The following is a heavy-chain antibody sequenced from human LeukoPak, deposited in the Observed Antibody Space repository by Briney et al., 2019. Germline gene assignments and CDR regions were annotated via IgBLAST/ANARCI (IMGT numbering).Heavy chain of an antibody. Sequence: GGSLRLSCAASGFTFSSYMMNWVRQAPGKGLEWVSSINSGSTYTYYTESVKGRFTVSRDNAKNSLFLQMNSLRAEDTVMYYCARSLTTLTYEGYWGQGTLVTVSS. D-gene: IGHD1-1*01. V-gene: IGHV3-21*01. CDR2: INSGSTYT. CDR3: ARSLTTLTYEGY. J-gene: IGHJ4*02. CDR1: GFTFSSYM.